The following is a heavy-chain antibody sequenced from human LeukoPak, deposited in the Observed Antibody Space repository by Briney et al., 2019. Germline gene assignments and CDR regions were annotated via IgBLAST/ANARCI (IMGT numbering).Heavy chain of an antibody. CDR2: INTDGSSI. J-gene: IGHJ4*02. CDR1: GFTFTSYW. V-gene: IGHV3-74*01. CDR3: ARGTARFDY. Sequence: GGSLRLSCAASGFTFTSYWMHWVRQAPGKGLVWVSRINTDGSSINYADSVKGRFTISRDNAKSTLYLQMSSLRAEDTAVYYCARGTARFDYWGQGTLVTVSS.